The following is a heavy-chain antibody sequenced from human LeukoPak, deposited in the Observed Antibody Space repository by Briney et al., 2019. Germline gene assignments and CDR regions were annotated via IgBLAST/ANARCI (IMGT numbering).Heavy chain of an antibody. J-gene: IGHJ6*03. CDR1: GFTFNTYA. V-gene: IGHV3-23*01. CDR2: ITGTGGNT. CDR3: AKRRHDYGDYYYMDV. Sequence: PGGSLRLSCAGSGFTFNTYAMSWVRQAPGKGLEWVSGITGTGGNTYYADSVKGRFTISRVNSKNTLYLQMNSLRADDTAVYYCAKRRHDYGDYYYMDVWGKGTTATVSS. D-gene: IGHD4-17*01.